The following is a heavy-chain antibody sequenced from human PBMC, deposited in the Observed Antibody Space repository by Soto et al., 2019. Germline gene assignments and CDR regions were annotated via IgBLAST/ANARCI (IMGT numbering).Heavy chain of an antibody. V-gene: IGHV4-59*01. CDR1: GGSISSYY. J-gene: IGHJ4*02. CDR3: ARGGYSGYDRVYFDY. CDR2: IYYSGST. Sequence: QVQLQESGPGLVKPSETLSLTCTVSGGSISSYYWSWIRQPPGKGLEWIGYIYYSGSTNYNPSLKSRVTRSVDTSKNQFSLKLSSVTAADTAVYYCARGGYSGYDRVYFDYWGQGTLVTVSS. D-gene: IGHD5-12*01.